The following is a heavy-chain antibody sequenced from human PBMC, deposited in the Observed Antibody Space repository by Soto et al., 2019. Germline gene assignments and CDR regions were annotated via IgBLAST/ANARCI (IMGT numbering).Heavy chain of an antibody. CDR1: GFTFSNFA. J-gene: IGHJ4*01. CDR2: IGGSGGNT. Sequence: EVQLLESGGDLVQPGGSLRLSCAASGFTFSNFAMSWVRQAPGKGLEWVSAIGGSGGNTYYADSVQGRFSISRDNSKNTLYLQMKSLRAVDTAVYYCAKALSYYDFWSGYSASDFGGHGTLVTVSS. CDR3: AKALSYYDFWSGYSASDF. V-gene: IGHV3-23*01. D-gene: IGHD3-3*01.